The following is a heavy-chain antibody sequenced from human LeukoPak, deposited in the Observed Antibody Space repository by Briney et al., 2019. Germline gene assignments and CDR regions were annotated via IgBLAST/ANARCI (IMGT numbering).Heavy chain of an antibody. V-gene: IGHV3-15*01. CDR2: IKSKTDGGTT. J-gene: IGHJ6*03. CDR1: GFTFSSYG. Sequence: GGSLRLSCAASGFTFSSYGMHWVRQAPGKGLEWVGRIKSKTDGGTTDYAAPVKGRFTISRDDSKNTLYLQMNSLKTEDTAVYYCTTDPIYYYYYMDVWGKGTTVTITS. D-gene: IGHD3-9*01. CDR3: TTDPIYYYYYMDV.